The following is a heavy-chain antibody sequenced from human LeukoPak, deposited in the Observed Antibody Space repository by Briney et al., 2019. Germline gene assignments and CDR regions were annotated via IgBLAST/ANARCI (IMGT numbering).Heavy chain of an antibody. D-gene: IGHD1-26*01. CDR2: VSSSGRTI. V-gene: IGHV3-48*03. J-gene: IGHJ5*02. CDR1: GFTFSSYE. Sequence: GGSLRLSCAASGFTFSSYEMNWVRQAPGKGLEWVSYVSSSGRTIYYADSVKGRFTISRDSAKNSLYLQMNSLRAEDTAVYYCARDLGAGPWGQGTLVTVSS. CDR3: ARDLGAGP.